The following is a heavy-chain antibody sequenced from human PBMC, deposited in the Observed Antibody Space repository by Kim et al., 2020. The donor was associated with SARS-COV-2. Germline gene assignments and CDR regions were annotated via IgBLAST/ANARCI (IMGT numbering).Heavy chain of an antibody. V-gene: IGHV3-30-3*01. CDR2: ISYDGSNK. D-gene: IGHD2-21*01. J-gene: IGHJ3*02. CDR1: GFTFSSYA. CDR3: ARDPYCGGDCYYSAFDI. Sequence: GGSLRLSCAASGFTFSSYAMHWVRQAPGKGLEWVAVISYDGSNKYYADSVKGRFTISRDNSKNTLYLQMNSLRAEDTAVYYCARDPYCGGDCYYSAFDIWGQGTMVTVSS.